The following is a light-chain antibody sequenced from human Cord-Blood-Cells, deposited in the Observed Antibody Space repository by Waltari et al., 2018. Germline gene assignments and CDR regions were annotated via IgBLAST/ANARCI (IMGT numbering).Light chain of an antibody. CDR2: DVS. CDR3: CSYAGSYTPMV. V-gene: IGLV2-11*02. Sequence: QSALTPPRSDSGSPGQSVTISCTGNSSDVGGYNYVPCYQQHPGKAPKLMIYDVSKRPSGVPDRFSGSKSGNTASLTISGLQAEDEADYYCCSYAGSYTPMVFGGGTKLTVL. CDR1: SSDVGGYNY. J-gene: IGLJ3*02.